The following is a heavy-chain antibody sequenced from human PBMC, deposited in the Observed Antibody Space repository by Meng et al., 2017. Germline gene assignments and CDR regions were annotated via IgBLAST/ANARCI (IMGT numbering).Heavy chain of an antibody. J-gene: IGHJ5*02. CDR2: IKSANGDA. V-gene: IGHV1-3*01. D-gene: IGHD6-13*01. Sequence: GQLGPPGAEGEKPGASVKVSCKASGYTFTSYTIHWVRQAPGQSLAWMGWIKSANGDAKYSQKFQGRLTLTRDTSASTAYLELSSLTFEDTAVYYCARGTGSSWFDPWGQGTLVTVSS. CDR3: ARGTGSSWFDP. CDR1: GYTFTSYT.